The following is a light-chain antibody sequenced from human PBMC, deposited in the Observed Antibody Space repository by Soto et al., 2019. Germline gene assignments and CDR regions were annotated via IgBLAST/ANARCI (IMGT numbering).Light chain of an antibody. CDR3: MQALQTPT. J-gene: IGKJ3*01. CDR1: QSLLHSNGYNY. Sequence: DIVMTQSPLSLPVTPGEPASISCRSSQSLLHSNGYNYLDWYLQKPGQSPQLLIYLGSNRASGVPDRFSGSGSGRDFTLKISRVEAEDVGVYYCMQALQTPTFGPGTKVDIK. V-gene: IGKV2-28*01. CDR2: LGS.